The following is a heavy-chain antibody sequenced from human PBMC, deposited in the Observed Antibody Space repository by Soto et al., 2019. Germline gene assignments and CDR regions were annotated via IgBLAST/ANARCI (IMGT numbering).Heavy chain of an antibody. D-gene: IGHD2-21*02. CDR3: ARDLWGYCGADCYPLDV. CDR2: TSHDGVT. CDR1: SGSIDNVYW. Sequence: SETLSLTCAVSSGSIDNVYWWSWVRQSPGKGLEWIGETSHDGVTNYNPSLEGRVTISIDNSKNQFYLDLNSVTAADTAMYYWARDLWGYCGADCYPLDVWGQGTTVTVSS. V-gene: IGHV4-4*02. J-gene: IGHJ6*02.